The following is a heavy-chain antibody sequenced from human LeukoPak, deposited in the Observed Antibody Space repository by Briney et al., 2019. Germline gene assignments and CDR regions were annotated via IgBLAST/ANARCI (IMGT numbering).Heavy chain of an antibody. D-gene: IGHD5-24*01. CDR1: EFTFRNYG. V-gene: IGHV3-7*01. J-gene: IGHJ4*02. CDR3: ARVGWLQLVYFDY. Sequence: PGGSLRLSCAASEFTFRNYGMHWVRQAPGKGLEWVANIKQDGSEKYYVDSVKGRFTISRDNAKNSLYLQMNSLRAEDTAVYYCARVGWLQLVYFDYWGQGTLVTVSS. CDR2: IKQDGSEK.